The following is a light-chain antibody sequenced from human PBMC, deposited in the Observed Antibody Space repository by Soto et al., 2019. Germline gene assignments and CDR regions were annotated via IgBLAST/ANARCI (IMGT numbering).Light chain of an antibody. CDR1: SSNIGTNY. CDR2: RDN. J-gene: IGLJ1*01. Sequence: QSVLTQPPSASGTPGQRVTISCSGSSSNIGTNYVYWYRQLPGTAPKLLIYRDNQRPSGVPDRFSGSKSGTSASLAISGLRSEDEADYYCAAWDDRLREVFGTGTKLTVL. V-gene: IGLV1-47*01. CDR3: AAWDDRLREV.